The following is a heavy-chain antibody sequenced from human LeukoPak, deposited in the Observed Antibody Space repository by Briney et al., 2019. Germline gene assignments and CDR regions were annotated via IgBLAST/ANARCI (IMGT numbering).Heavy chain of an antibody. CDR1: GGSISSYY. Sequence: SETLSLTCTVSGGSISSYYWSWIRQPPGKGLEWIGNIYYSGSTNYNPSLKSRVTISVDTSKNQFSLKLNSVTAADTAVYYCARRTKEYYFDYWGQGTLVTVSS. J-gene: IGHJ4*02. V-gene: IGHV4-59*08. CDR2: IYYSGST. CDR3: ARRTKEYYFDY. D-gene: IGHD2-8*01.